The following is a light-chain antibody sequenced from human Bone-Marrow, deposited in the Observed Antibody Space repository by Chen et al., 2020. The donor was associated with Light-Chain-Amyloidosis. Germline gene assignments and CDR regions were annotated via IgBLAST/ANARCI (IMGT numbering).Light chain of an antibody. CDR3: QSADSSGTYDVI. CDR1: DLPTKY. Sequence: SYELTQPPSVSLSPGQTARITCSGDDLPTKYAYWYQQKPGQAPVLVIHRDTERPSGISERFSGSSSGTTATLTISGVQAEDESDYHCQSADSSGTYDVIFGGGTKLTVL. V-gene: IGLV3-25*03. J-gene: IGLJ2*01. CDR2: RDT.